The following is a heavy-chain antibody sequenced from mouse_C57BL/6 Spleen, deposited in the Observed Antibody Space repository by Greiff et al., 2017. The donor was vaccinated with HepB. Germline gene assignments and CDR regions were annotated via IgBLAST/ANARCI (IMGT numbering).Heavy chain of an antibody. J-gene: IGHJ3*01. CDR3: ARHYGSGFAY. D-gene: IGHD1-1*01. CDR1: GFTFSDYG. Sequence: EVQLVESGGGLVKPGGSLKLSCAASGFTFSDYGMHWVRQAPEKGLEWVAYISSGSSTIYYADTVKGRFTISRDNAKNTLFLQMTSLRSEDTAMYYCARHYGSGFAYWGQGTLVTVSA. V-gene: IGHV5-17*01. CDR2: ISSGSSTI.